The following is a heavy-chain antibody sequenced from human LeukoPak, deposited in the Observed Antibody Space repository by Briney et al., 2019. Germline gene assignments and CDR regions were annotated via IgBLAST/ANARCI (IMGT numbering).Heavy chain of an antibody. CDR2: ISSSSSYI. Sequence: GGSLRLSCAASGFTFSSYSMNCVRQAPGKGLEWVSSISSSSSYIYYADSVKGRFTLSRDNAKNSLYLQMNSLRAEDTAVYYCARDTPPYYDFWSGYYRHFDYWGQGTLVTVSS. CDR3: ARDTPPYYDFWSGYYRHFDY. D-gene: IGHD3-3*01. J-gene: IGHJ4*02. V-gene: IGHV3-21*04. CDR1: GFTFSSYS.